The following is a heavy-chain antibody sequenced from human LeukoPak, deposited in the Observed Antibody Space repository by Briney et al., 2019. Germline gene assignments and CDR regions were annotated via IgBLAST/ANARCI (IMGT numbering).Heavy chain of an antibody. CDR1: GYTFTSYG. V-gene: IGHV1-18*04. CDR3: ARDSVVPAANPDY. J-gene: IGHJ4*02. CDR2: ISAYSGNT. Sequence: ASVKVSCKASGYTFTSYGISWVRQAPGQGLEWMGWISAYSGNTNYAQKLQGRVTMTTDTSTSTAYVELRSLRTDDTAVYYCARDSVVPAANPDYWGQGTLVTASS. D-gene: IGHD2-2*01.